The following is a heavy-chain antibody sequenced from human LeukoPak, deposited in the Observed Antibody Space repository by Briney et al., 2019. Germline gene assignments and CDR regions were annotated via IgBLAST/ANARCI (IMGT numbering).Heavy chain of an antibody. D-gene: IGHD3-10*01. V-gene: IGHV4-39*07. CDR3: ARGVYYYGSGSYGRDAFDI. CDR2: IYSSGST. CDR1: GGSISSSSYY. Sequence: SETLSLTCTVSGGSISSSSYYWGWIRQPPGKGLEWIGSIYSSGSTYYNPSLKSRVTISVDTSKNQFSLKLSSVTAADTAVYYCARGVYYYGSGSYGRDAFDIWGQGTMVTVSS. J-gene: IGHJ3*02.